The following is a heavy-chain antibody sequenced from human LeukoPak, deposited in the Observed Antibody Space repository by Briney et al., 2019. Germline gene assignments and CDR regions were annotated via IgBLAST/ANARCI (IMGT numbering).Heavy chain of an antibody. CDR2: INPSGGST. Sequence: GASVKVSCKASGYAFTSDYMHWVRQAPGQGLEWMGIINPSGGSTIYAQKFQGRVTMTRDTSTSTVYMELSGLRSEDTAVYYCARDQGITMVRGVQYYFDYWGQGTLVTVSS. CDR3: ARDQGITMVRGVQYYFDY. D-gene: IGHD3-10*01. V-gene: IGHV1-46*01. J-gene: IGHJ4*02. CDR1: GYAFTSDY.